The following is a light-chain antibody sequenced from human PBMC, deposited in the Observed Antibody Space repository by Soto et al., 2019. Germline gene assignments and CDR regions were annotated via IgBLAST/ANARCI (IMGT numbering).Light chain of an antibody. J-gene: IGLJ1*01. CDR3: GADHGSGSNFVKGV. CDR2: VGTGGIVG. CDR1: SGYSNYK. Sequence: QPVLTQPPSASASLGASVTLTCTLSSGYSNYKVDWYQQRPGKGPRFVMRVGTGGIVGSKGDGIPDRFSVLGSGLNRYLTIKNIQEEDESDYHCGADHGSGSNFVKGVLGTGTKVTVL. V-gene: IGLV9-49*01.